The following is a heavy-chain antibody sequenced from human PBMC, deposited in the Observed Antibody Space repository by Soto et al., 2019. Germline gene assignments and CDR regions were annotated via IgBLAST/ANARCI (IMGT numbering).Heavy chain of an antibody. Sequence: QVQLVQSGAEVKKPGASVKVSCKASGYTFTTYGISWVRQAPGQGLEWMGWISAYSGSTKFAQKLQGRVTMTTDTSTTTAHMELRSLTSDDTAVYYCARDFTKSSSWPYYFDYWGQVTLVTVSS. CDR3: ARDFTKSSSWPYYFDY. CDR2: ISAYSGST. D-gene: IGHD6-13*01. CDR1: GYTFTTYG. J-gene: IGHJ4*02. V-gene: IGHV1-18*01.